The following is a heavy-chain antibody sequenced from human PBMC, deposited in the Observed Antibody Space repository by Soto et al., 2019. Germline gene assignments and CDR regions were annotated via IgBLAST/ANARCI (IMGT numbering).Heavy chain of an antibody. J-gene: IGHJ4*02. Sequence: SETLSLTCTVSGGSISSGGYYWSWIRQHPGKGLEWIGYIYYSGSTYYNPSLKSRVTISVDTSKNQFSLKLTSVTAADTAVYYCARARDYVILTGYYGTFDNRGQRTLVTFSS. CDR3: ARARDYVILTGYYGTFDN. CDR1: GGSISSGGYY. D-gene: IGHD3-9*01. CDR2: IYYSGST. V-gene: IGHV4-31*03.